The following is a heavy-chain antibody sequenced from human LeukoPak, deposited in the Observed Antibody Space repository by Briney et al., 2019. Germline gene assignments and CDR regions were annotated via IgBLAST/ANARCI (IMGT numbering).Heavy chain of an antibody. CDR2: ISGSGGST. Sequence: GGSLRLSCAASGFTFSSYAMSWVRQAPGKGLERVSAISGSGGSTYYADSVKGRFTISRDNSKNTLYLQMNSLRAEDTAVYYCAKDYDSSSWFNWFDPWGQGTLVTVSS. CDR3: AKDYDSSSWFNWFDP. CDR1: GFTFSSYA. V-gene: IGHV3-23*01. D-gene: IGHD6-13*01. J-gene: IGHJ5*02.